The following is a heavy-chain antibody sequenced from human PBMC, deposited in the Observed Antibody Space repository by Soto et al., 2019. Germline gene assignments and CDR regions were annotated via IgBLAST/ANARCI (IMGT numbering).Heavy chain of an antibody. CDR2: IYHSGST. J-gene: IGHJ4*02. D-gene: IGHD3-10*01. Sequence: SETLSLTCAVSGGSISSSNWWSWVRQPPGKGLEWIGEIYHSGSTNYNPSLKSRVTISVDKSKNQFSLKLSSVTAADTAVYYCAGDGSGSYYTFDYWGQGTLVTVSS. CDR3: AGDGSGSYYTFDY. V-gene: IGHV4-4*02. CDR1: GGSISSSNW.